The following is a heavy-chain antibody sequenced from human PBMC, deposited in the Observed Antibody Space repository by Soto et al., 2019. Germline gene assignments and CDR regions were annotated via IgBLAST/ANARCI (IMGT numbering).Heavy chain of an antibody. CDR2: IHSSSSWE. CDR3: VFDFWLVPTV. D-gene: IGHD3-3*01. CDR1: GFTFSTHS. V-gene: IGHV3-48*01. Sequence: EVQLVESGGGLVQPGGFLKLSCAASGFTFSTHSMNWVRQAPGRGLEWVSYIHSSSSWEVYADSVRGRFTVSRDNAKNSLYLQMSSLRAEDTAVYYCVFDFWLVPTVWGKGTTVTVSS. J-gene: IGHJ6*04.